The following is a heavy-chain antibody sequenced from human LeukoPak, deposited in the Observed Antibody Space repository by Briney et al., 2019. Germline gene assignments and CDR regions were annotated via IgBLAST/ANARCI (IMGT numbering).Heavy chain of an antibody. CDR2: ISDSGGST. CDR1: GFTFSSYA. Sequence: GGSLRLSCAASGFTFSSYAMSWVRQAPGKGLEWVSVISDSGGSTYYADSVKGRFTISRDNSKNTLYLQVNSLRAEDTAVYYCAKDSWGYYYDSSGYQLHWFDPWGQGTLVTVSS. D-gene: IGHD3-22*01. V-gene: IGHV3-23*01. J-gene: IGHJ5*02. CDR3: AKDSWGYYYDSSGYQLHWFDP.